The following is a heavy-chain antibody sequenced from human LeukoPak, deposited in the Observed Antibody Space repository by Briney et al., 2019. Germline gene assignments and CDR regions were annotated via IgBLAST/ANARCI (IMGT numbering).Heavy chain of an antibody. J-gene: IGHJ6*03. D-gene: IGHD2-15*01. CDR3: AKDRCSSGIGCYYYYMDV. CDR1: GYTFTSYD. Sequence: ASVKVSCKASGYTFTSYDINWVRQATGQGLEWMGWMNPNSGNTGYAQKFQGRVTMTRNTSISTAYMELSSLRAEDTAVYYCAKDRCSSGIGCYYYYMDVWGKGTTVTISS. CDR2: MNPNSGNT. V-gene: IGHV1-8*01.